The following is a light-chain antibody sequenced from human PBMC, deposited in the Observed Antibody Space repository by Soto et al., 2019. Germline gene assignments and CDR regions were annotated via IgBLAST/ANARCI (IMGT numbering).Light chain of an antibody. Sequence: QSVLTQPPSASGTPGQSVTISCSGSSSNIGGHSVDWYQQLPGTAPKLLIYSNNQRPSGVPDRFSGSKSGTSASLAISGLQSEDEADYYCAAWDDSLNGPVFGGGTQLTVL. J-gene: IGLJ7*01. CDR1: SSNIGGHS. V-gene: IGLV1-44*01. CDR3: AAWDDSLNGPV. CDR2: SNN.